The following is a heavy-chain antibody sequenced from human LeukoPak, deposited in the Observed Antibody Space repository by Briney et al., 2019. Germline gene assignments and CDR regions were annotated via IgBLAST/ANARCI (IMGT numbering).Heavy chain of an antibody. CDR2: IYYSGST. Sequence: SETLSLTCTVSGDSISSTNYYWGWIRQPPGKGLEWIGSIYYSGSTYYNPSLESRVSMSVDMSKEQFSLNLRSVTAADTAVYFCVREFDNWGQGTLVTVSS. J-gene: IGHJ4*02. V-gene: IGHV4-39*07. CDR1: GDSISSTNYY. CDR3: VREFDN.